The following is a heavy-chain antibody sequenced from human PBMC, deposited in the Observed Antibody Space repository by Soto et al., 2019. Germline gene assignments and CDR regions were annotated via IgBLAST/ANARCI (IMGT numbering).Heavy chain of an antibody. J-gene: IGHJ4*02. CDR3: ARDSTAAGPFDY. CDR1: GYTFTSYG. D-gene: IGHD2-2*01. CDR2: ISAYNGNT. Sequence: QVQLVQSGAEVKKPGASVKVSCKASGYTFTSYGISWVRQAPGQGLEWMGWISAYNGNTNYAQKLQGRVTMTRDKSTSTAYLELRSLRPDATAVYYCARDSTAAGPFDYWGPGTLVTVSS. V-gene: IGHV1-18*01.